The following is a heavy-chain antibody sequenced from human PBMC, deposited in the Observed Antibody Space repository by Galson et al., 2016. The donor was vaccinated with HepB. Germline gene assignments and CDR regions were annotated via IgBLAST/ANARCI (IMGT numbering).Heavy chain of an antibody. V-gene: IGHV3-23*01. Sequence: SLRLSCAASGFTFNSYAMSWVRQAPGKGLEWVSAISNSGGSAYYAASVKGRFTISRDNSNNTLYLQMNSLRAEDTAVYYCAKGGRGGWPFDPWGQGTLVTVSS. CDR3: AKGGRGGWPFDP. D-gene: IGHD6-19*01. J-gene: IGHJ5*02. CDR2: ISNSGGSA. CDR1: GFTFNSYA.